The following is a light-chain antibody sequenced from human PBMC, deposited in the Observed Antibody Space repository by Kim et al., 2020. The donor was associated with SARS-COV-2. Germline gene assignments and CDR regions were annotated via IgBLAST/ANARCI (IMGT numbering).Light chain of an antibody. CDR1: QSISSW. V-gene: IGKV1-5*03. Sequence: SASVGDGVTITCRASQSISSWLAWYQQKPGKAPKLLIYKASSLESGVPSRFSGSGSGTEFTLTISSLQPDDFATYYCQQYNSYCTFGQGTKVDIK. CDR3: QQYNSYCT. CDR2: KAS. J-gene: IGKJ1*01.